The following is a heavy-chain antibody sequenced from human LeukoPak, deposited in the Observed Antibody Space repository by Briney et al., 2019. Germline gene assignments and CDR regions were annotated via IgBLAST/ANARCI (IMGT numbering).Heavy chain of an antibody. CDR1: GGSISSSSYY. J-gene: IGHJ5*02. CDR3: ARAVEVGGRSGGSRSFDP. CDR2: IYTSGST. Sequence: SETLSLTCTVSGGSISSSSYYWGWIRQPPGKGLEWIGRIYTSGSTNYHPSLKSRATISLDTSKNQFSLELTSVTAADTAVYYCARAVEVGGRSGGSRSFDPWGQGTLVTVSS. V-gene: IGHV4-61*05. D-gene: IGHD2-15*01.